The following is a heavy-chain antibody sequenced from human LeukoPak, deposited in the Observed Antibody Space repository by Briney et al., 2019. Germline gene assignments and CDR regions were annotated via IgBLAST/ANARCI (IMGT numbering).Heavy chain of an antibody. Sequence: GGSLRLSCAASGFTFSTSAMSWVRQAPGKGLEWVSAINGGGSTTYHADSVKGRFTISRDNSKNTLYLQMNSLRAEDTAVYYCAKPICGTSCPLYYYYYMDVWGKGTTVTVSS. CDR1: GFTFSTSA. CDR3: AKPICGTSCPLYYYYYMDV. J-gene: IGHJ6*03. V-gene: IGHV3-23*01. D-gene: IGHD2-2*01. CDR2: INGGGSTT.